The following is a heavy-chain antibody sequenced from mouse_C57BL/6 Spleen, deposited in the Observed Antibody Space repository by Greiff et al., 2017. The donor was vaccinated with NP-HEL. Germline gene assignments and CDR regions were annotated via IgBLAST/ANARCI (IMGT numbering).Heavy chain of an antibody. D-gene: IGHD2-4*01. CDR3: DRNRGDYGGDYAMDY. J-gene: IGHJ4*01. Sequence: QVQLQQSGPGLVQPSQSLSITCTVSGFYITSYDVHWVRQCPGKGLEWLGGIGSGGSAAYNAAFISRLSLRQDNSTSQIFFKMNSLQADDTAIYYCDRNRGDYGGDYAMDYWGQGTSVTVSS. CDR1: GFYITSYD. CDR2: IGSGGSA. V-gene: IGHV2-2*01.